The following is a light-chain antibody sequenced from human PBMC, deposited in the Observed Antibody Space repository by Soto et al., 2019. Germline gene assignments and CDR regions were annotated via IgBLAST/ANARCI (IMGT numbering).Light chain of an antibody. CDR1: KSDIGVYDF. CDR2: EVV. V-gene: IGLV2-8*01. J-gene: IGLJ1*01. CDR3: KSYAGSNTYV. Sequence: QSALTQPPSASGSPGQSVTISFTGTKSDIGVYDFVSWYQHHPGKAPRQIIYEVVQRPSGVPDRFSGSKSGNTASLTVSGLQAADEAYYFCKSYAGSNTYVFGSGTKVTVL.